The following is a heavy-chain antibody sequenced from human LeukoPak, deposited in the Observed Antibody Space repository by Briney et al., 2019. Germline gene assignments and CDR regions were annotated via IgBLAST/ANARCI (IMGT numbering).Heavy chain of an antibody. Sequence: GGSPRLSCVASGFTFSTYGMSWVRQAPGKGLEWVSAISGSGGSTYYADSVKGRFTISRDNSKNTLYLQMNSLRAEDTAVYYCAAMVRGVIINDYWGQGTLVTVSS. D-gene: IGHD3-10*01. J-gene: IGHJ4*02. V-gene: IGHV3-23*01. CDR2: ISGSGGST. CDR3: AAMVRGVIINDY. CDR1: GFTFSTYG.